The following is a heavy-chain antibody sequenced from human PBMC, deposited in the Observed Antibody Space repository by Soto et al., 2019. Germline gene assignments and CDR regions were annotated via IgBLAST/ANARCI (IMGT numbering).Heavy chain of an antibody. Sequence: GGSLRLSCAASGFTFSSYAMSWVRQAPGKGLEWVSAISGSGGSTYYADSVKGRFTISRDNSKNMLFLQMNSLKTEDTAVYYCTTDPGNWPDYWGQGTLVTV. V-gene: IGHV3-23*01. D-gene: IGHD1-26*01. CDR2: ISGSGGST. CDR1: GFTFSSYA. CDR3: TTDPGNWPDY. J-gene: IGHJ4*02.